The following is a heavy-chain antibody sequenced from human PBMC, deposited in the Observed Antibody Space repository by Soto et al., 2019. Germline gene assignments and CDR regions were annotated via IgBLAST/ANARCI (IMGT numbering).Heavy chain of an antibody. Sequence: QVQLQESGPGLVKPSQTLSLTCTVSGGSISSGGYYWSWIRQHPGKGLEWIGYIYYSGSTYYNPSLKRRVTISVDTSKNQFSLKLSSVTAADTAVYYCARERGGEEDCTNGVCEGRFDPWGQGTLVTVSS. D-gene: IGHD2-8*01. CDR1: GGSISSGGYY. CDR3: ARERGGEEDCTNGVCEGRFDP. J-gene: IGHJ5*02. V-gene: IGHV4-31*03. CDR2: IYYSGST.